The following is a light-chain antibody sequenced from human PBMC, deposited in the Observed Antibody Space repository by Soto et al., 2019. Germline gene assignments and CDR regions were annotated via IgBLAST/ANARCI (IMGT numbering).Light chain of an antibody. CDR2: EVS. CDR3: CSYTSSTTLNV. Sequence: QSALTQPASVSGSPGQSITISCTGTSSDVGGYNYVSWYQQHPGKAPKLMIYEVSNRPSGVSNRFSASKSGNTASLTSSGLQAEDEADYYCCSYTSSTTLNVFGTGTKLTVL. CDR1: SSDVGGYNY. V-gene: IGLV2-14*01. J-gene: IGLJ1*01.